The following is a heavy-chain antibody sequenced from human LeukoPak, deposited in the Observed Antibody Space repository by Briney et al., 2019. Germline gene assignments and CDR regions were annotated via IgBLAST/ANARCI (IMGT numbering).Heavy chain of an antibody. J-gene: IGHJ5*02. CDR2: VYYSGTA. Sequence: SETLSLTCTVSGGSISGSTYYWGWIRQPPGKGLECIGSVYYSGTAYYNPSLKSRGTISVDTSKNQFSLKLSSVTAADTAVYFCAKHEGCSTTSCTGDWFDPWGQEILVTVSS. D-gene: IGHD2-2*01. CDR3: AKHEGCSTTSCTGDWFDP. V-gene: IGHV4-39*01. CDR1: GGSISGSTYY.